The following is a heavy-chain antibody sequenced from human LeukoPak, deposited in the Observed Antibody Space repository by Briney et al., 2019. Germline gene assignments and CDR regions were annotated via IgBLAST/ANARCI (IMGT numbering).Heavy chain of an antibody. CDR2: ITGDCKYI. CDR1: GFTFSSFE. D-gene: IGHD3-16*01. CDR3: AREGNDYYYDQ. V-gene: IGHV3-21*01. Sequence: GGSLRLSCVASGFTFSSFEVTWVRQAPGKGLEWVSSITGDCKYITYADSVKGRFTISRDNAKNSLYLQVASLRGDDTATYYCAREGNDYYYDQWGQGTLVTVSP. J-gene: IGHJ4*02.